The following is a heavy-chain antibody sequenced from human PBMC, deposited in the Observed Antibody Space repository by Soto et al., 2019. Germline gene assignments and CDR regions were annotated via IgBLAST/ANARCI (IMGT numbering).Heavy chain of an antibody. D-gene: IGHD3-3*01. CDR1: GGSISSSSYY. V-gene: IGHV4-39*01. J-gene: IGHJ4*02. Sequence: QLQLQESGPGLVKPSETLSLTCTVSGGSISSSSYYWGWIRQPPGKGLEWIGSIYYSGSPYYNPSRQSRVTICVDTSKNQFSLKLSSVTAADTAVYYCARAMYDFWSGYYTGALDYWGQGTLVTVSS. CDR2: IYYSGSP. CDR3: ARAMYDFWSGYYTGALDY.